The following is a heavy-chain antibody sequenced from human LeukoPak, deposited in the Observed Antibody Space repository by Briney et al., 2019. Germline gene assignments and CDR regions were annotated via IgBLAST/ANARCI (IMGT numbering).Heavy chain of an antibody. CDR3: ARGPPPYDAQYYYGSGSYY. J-gene: IGHJ4*02. D-gene: IGHD3-10*01. V-gene: IGHV3-7*03. CDR2: IKQDGSEK. CDR1: GFTFSSYW. Sequence: PGGSLRLSCAASGFTFSSYWMSWVRQAPGKGLEWVANIKQDGSEKYYVDSVKGRFTISRDNAKNSLCLHMNSLRAEDTAVYYCARGPPPYDAQYYYGSGSYYWGQGTLVTVSS.